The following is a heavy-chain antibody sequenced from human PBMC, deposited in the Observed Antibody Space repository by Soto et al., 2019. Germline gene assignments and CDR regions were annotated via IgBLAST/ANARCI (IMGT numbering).Heavy chain of an antibody. CDR1: GGSISSGDYY. D-gene: IGHD3-10*01. Sequence: PSETLSLTCTVSGGSISSGDYYWSWIRQPPGKGLEWIGYIYYSGSTYHNPSLKSRVTISVDTSKNQFSLKLSSVTAADTAVYYCARGRGLPHMARGVISKHYTYDYWGQGTLVTVSS. J-gene: IGHJ4*02. CDR3: ARGRGLPHMARGVISKHYTYDY. CDR2: IYYSGST. V-gene: IGHV4-30-4*01.